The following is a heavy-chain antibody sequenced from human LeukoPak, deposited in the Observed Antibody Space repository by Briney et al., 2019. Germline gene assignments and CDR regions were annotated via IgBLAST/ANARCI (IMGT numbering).Heavy chain of an antibody. CDR2: IYYSGST. V-gene: IGHV4-59*01. Sequence: SETLSLTCTVSGGSISRYYWSCIRQPPGKGLEWMGYIYYSGSTNYNPSLKSRVTISVDTSKNQFYLKLSSVTAADTAVYFRARFARWFDLWGQGTLVTVSS. J-gene: IGHJ5*02. CDR3: ARFARWFDL. CDR1: GGSISRYY.